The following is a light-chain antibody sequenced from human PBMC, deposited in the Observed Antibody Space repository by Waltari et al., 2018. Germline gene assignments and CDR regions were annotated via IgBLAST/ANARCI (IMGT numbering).Light chain of an antibody. CDR1: ESVSSN. V-gene: IGKV3-15*01. J-gene: IGKJ2*01. CDR3: QQYNNWPPHT. CDR2: GAS. Sequence: EIVMTQSPGTLTVSPGERATLSCRASESVSSNLAWYQQKPGQAPRLLIYGASTRATGIPARFSGSGSGTEFTLTISSLQSEDFALYYCQQYNNWPPHTFGQGTRLEIK.